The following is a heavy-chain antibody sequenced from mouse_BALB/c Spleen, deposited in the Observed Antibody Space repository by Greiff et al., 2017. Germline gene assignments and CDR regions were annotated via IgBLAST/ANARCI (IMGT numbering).Heavy chain of an antibody. J-gene: IGHJ3*01. D-gene: IGHD2-4*01. CDR3: TRSGSTMISWFAY. Sequence: VQLQQSGTVLARPGASVKMSCKASGYSFTSYWMHWVKQRPGQGLEWIGAIYPGNSDTSYNQKFKGKAKLTAVTSASTAYMELSSLTNEDSAVYYCTRSGSTMISWFAYWGQGTLVTVSA. V-gene: IGHV1-5*01. CDR1: GYSFTSYW. CDR2: IYPGNSDT.